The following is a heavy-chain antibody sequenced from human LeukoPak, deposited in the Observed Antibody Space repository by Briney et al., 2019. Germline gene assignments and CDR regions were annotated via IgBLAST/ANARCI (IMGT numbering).Heavy chain of an antibody. J-gene: IGHJ3*02. CDR3: ARLTDDAFDI. CDR1: GFTFSSYS. Sequence: GGSLRLSCAASGFTFSSYSMSWVRQAPGKGREWVSSISSSSSYIYYADSVKGRFTISRDNAKNSLYLQMNSLRAEDTAVYYCARLTDDAFDIWGQGTMVTVSS. CDR2: ISSSSSYI. V-gene: IGHV3-21*01.